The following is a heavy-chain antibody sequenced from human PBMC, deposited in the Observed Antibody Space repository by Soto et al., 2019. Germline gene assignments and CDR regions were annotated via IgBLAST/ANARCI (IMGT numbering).Heavy chain of an antibody. J-gene: IGHJ4*02. V-gene: IGHV3-23*01. CDR1: GFTFSNYA. CDR3: ARADYYGSGSYVSDF. D-gene: IGHD3-10*01. CDR2: ISGSGGST. Sequence: QPGGSLRLSCAASGFTFSNYAMSWVRQAPGKGLEWVSAISGSGGSTYHAGSVKGRFTISRDNSKTTLYLQVNSLRAEDTAVYYCARADYYGSGSYVSDFWGQGTLVTVSS.